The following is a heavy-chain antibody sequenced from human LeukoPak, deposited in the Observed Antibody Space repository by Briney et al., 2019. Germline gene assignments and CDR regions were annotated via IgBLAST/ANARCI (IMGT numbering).Heavy chain of an antibody. V-gene: IGHV1-69*13. J-gene: IGHJ6*02. CDR1: GGTFSSYA. CDR2: IIPIFGTA. CDR3: ARDSSGWDYYYYGMDV. Sequence: GASVKVSCKASGGTFSSYAISWVRQAPGQGLEWMGGIIPIFGTANYAQKFQGRVTITADESTSTAYMELSSLRSEDTAVYYCARDSSGWDYYYYGMDVWGQGTTVTGSS. D-gene: IGHD6-19*01.